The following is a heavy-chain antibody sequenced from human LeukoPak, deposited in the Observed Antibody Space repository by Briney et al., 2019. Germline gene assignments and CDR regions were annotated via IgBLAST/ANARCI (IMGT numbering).Heavy chain of an antibody. CDR2: ISYDGSNK. CDR1: GFTFSSYG. J-gene: IGHJ5*02. D-gene: IGHD2-2*01. CDR3: AREEWYQLANWFDP. V-gene: IGHV3-30*03. Sequence: GGSLRLSCAASGFTFSSYGMHWVRQAPGKGLEWVAVISYDGSNKYYADSVKGRFTISRDNSKNTLYLQMNSLRAEDTAVYYCAREEWYQLANWFDPWGQGTLVTVSS.